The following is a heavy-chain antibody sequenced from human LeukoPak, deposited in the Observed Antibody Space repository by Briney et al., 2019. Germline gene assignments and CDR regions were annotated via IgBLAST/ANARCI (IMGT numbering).Heavy chain of an antibody. CDR1: GYRFTIYW. Sequence: GESLKISCKGSGYRFTIYWIGGVRLMPGKSLGWVWAINLVDSDTRDSRSIQGQVTISADKAISTAYLQWSSLKASDNAMYYCARWGSWFTFDYWGQGTLVTVSS. J-gene: IGHJ4*02. CDR2: INLVDSDT. V-gene: IGHV5-51*01. CDR3: ARWGSWFTFDY. D-gene: IGHD6-13*01.